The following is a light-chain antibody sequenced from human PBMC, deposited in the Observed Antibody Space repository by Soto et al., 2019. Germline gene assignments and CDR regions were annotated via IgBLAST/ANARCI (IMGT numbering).Light chain of an antibody. Sequence: SALTQPASVSGSPGQSITISCTGTRSDVGGYNYVYWHQQHPGKAPKLMIYDVTNRPSGVSDRFSGSKSGNTASLTISGLLAEDEADYYCSSYTRSRTYVSGAGTKVSVL. V-gene: IGLV2-14*01. J-gene: IGLJ1*01. CDR3: SSYTRSRTYV. CDR1: RSDVGGYNY. CDR2: DVT.